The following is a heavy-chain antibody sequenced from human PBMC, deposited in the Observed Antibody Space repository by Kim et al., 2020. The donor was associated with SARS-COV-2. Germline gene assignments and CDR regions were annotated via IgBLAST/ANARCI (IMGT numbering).Heavy chain of an antibody. D-gene: IGHD5-12*01. CDR3: ARGPLGTWIKRGYLVHY. Sequence: GGSLRLSCAASGFTFSSYWMSWVRQAPGKGLEWVANIKQDGSEKYYVDSVKGRFTISRDNAKNSLYLQMNSLRAEDTAVYYCARGPLGTWIKRGYLVHYWGQGTLVTVSS. J-gene: IGHJ4*02. CDR1: GFTFSSYW. V-gene: IGHV3-7*01. CDR2: IKQDGSEK.